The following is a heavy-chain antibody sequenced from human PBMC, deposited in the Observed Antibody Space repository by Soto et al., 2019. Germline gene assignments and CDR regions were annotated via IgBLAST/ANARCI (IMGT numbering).Heavy chain of an antibody. D-gene: IGHD3-10*01. CDR1: GFTFSSYA. CDR3: ARDYGSRSKLYYFAN. J-gene: IGHJ4*01. CDR2: ISSNGGST. V-gene: IGHV3-64*01. Sequence: PGGSLRLSCAASGFTFSSYAMHWVRQAPGKGLEYVSAISSNGGSTYYANSVKGRFTISRDNSKNTLYLQMNSLRVEDTALYYCARDYGSRSKLYYFANWGHGILVTVSS.